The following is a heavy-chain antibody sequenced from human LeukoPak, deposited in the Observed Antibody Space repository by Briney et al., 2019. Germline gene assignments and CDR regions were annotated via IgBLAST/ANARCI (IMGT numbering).Heavy chain of an antibody. CDR2: ITSTTSYR. V-gene: IGHV3-21*01. Sequence: GGSLRLSCAASGFTFSSYSMNWVRQAPGKGLEWVSSITSTTSYRYYADSVKGRFTISRDNAKNSLYLQMNSLRAEDTAVYYCARPYDSNRDHSGYGYWGRGTLVTVSS. D-gene: IGHD5-12*01. CDR3: ARPYDSNRDHSGYGY. J-gene: IGHJ4*02. CDR1: GFTFSSYS.